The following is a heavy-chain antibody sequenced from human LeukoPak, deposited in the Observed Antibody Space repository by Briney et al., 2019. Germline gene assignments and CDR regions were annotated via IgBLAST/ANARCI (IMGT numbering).Heavy chain of an antibody. CDR2: IYYSGST. V-gene: IGHV4-39*02. CDR1: GGSISSYY. Sequence: SETLSLTCTVSGGSISSYYWGWIRQPPGKGLEWIGSIYYSGSTYYNPSLKSRVTISVDTSKNQFSLKLSSVTAADTAVYYCARDCGGDYPPAPPFDPWGQGTLVTVSS. CDR3: ARDCGGDYPPAPPFDP. J-gene: IGHJ5*02. D-gene: IGHD2-21*02.